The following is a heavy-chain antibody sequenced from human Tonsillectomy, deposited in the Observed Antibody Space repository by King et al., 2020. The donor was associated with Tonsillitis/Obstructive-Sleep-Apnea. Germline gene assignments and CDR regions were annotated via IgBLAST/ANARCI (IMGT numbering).Heavy chain of an antibody. CDR1: GFTFDDYA. Sequence: QLVQSGGGLVQPGRSLRLSCAASGFTFDDYAMYWVRQAPGKGLEWVSGISWNSGSIVYADSVKGRFTISRDNAKNSLFLQMNSLRTEDTALYHCAKDLIIAESGTPGDAFDIWGQGTMVTVPS. V-gene: IGHV3-9*01. D-gene: IGHD6-13*01. J-gene: IGHJ3*02. CDR2: ISWNSGSI. CDR3: AKDLIIAESGTPGDAFDI.